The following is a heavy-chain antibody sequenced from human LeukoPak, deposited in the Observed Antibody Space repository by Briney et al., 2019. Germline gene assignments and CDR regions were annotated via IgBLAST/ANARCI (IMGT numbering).Heavy chain of an antibody. CDR2: IYYSGST. V-gene: IGHV4-59*01. CDR1: GGSISSYY. CDR3: ARSLVPAAIEGY. D-gene: IGHD2-2*01. Sequence: PSETLSLTCTVSGGSISSYYWSWIRQPPGKGLEWIGYIYYSGSTNYNPSLKSRVTISVDTSKNQFSLKLSSVTAADTAVYYCARSLVPAAIEGYWGQGTLVTVSS. J-gene: IGHJ4*02.